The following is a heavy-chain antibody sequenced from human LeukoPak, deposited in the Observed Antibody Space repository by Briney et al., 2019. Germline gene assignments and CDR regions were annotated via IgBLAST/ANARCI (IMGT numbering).Heavy chain of an antibody. J-gene: IGHJ5*02. V-gene: IGHV3-30*04. D-gene: IGHD6-13*01. CDR3: AKASGLYSSSWYRKFDP. CDR1: GFTFSSYA. CDR2: ISYDGSNK. Sequence: GGSLRLSCAASGFTFSSYAMHWVRQAPGKGLEWVAVISYDGSNKYYADSVKGRFTISRDNSKNTLYLQMNSLRAEDTAVYYCAKASGLYSSSWYRKFDPWGQGTLVTVSS.